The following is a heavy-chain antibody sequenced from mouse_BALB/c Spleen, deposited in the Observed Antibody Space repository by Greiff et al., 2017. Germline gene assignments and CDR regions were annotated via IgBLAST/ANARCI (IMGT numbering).Heavy chain of an antibody. CDR2: INPSNGGT. Sequence: VQGVESGAELVKPGASVKLSCKASGYTFTSYYMYWVKQRPGQGLEWIGEINPSNGGTNFNEKFKSKATLTVDKSSSTAYMQLSSLTSEDSAVYYCTRGDSGYVFDYWGQGTTLTVSS. CDR3: TRGDSGYVFDY. V-gene: IGHV1S81*02. CDR1: GYTFTSYY. J-gene: IGHJ2*01. D-gene: IGHD2-2*01.